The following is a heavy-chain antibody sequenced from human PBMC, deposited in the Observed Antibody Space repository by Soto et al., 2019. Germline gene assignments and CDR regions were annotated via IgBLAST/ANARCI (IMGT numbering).Heavy chain of an antibody. V-gene: IGHV1-18*01. D-gene: IGHD4-17*01. CDR1: GYIFPSCT. CDR2: ISAYNGNI. Sequence: QVQLVQSGAEVKKPGASVKVSCKAPGYIFPSCTISWVRQAPGQGLEWMGWISAYNGNIKDAQKFQGRFTMTTDTSTSTAYMELRRLTSDDTAMYYCAIANYGDNDYWGQGTLVTVSS. CDR3: AIANYGDNDY. J-gene: IGHJ4*02.